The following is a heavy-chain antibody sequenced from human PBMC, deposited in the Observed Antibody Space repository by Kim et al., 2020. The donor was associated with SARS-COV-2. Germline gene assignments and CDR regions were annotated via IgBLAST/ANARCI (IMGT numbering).Heavy chain of an antibody. J-gene: IGHJ4*02. V-gene: IGHV4-39*07. D-gene: IGHD1-1*01. CDR1: GGSISSHDYY. CDR2: IYNGGST. CDR3: ARVSNAWTYFDY. Sequence: SETLSLTCTVSGGSISSHDYYWGWIRQPPGKGLEWIGSIYNGGSTNYNPSLKSRVTISRDTSKNQFSLQLTSVTAADTAVFYSARVSNAWTYFDYWGQGTLVTVSS.